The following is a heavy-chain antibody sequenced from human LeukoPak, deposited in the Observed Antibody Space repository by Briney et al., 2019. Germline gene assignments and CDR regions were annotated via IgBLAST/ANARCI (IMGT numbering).Heavy chain of an antibody. CDR2: IQERGSEK. V-gene: IGHV3-7*01. D-gene: IGHD3-16*01. CDR1: GFTFTNRW. Sequence: GDSLRLSCEASGFTFTNRWMSWVRQAPGKGLEWVANIQERGSEKKYVDSVKGRFTISRDNAKNSLFLQMNSLRVEDTGIYYCARDRVGGANDYWGQGTLVTVSS. CDR3: ARDRVGGANDY. J-gene: IGHJ4*02.